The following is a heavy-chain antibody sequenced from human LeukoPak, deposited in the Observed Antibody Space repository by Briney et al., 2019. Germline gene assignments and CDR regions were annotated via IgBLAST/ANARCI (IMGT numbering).Heavy chain of an antibody. CDR1: GFTFSSYA. CDR3: ARHFYDYVWGSYRQDWFDP. Sequence: GGSLRLSCAASGFTFSSYAMTWVRQATGKGLQWVSTVSGSGGSTYYADSVKGRFTISRDNSKNTLYLQMNSLRAEDTAVYYCARHFYDYVWGSYRQDWFDPWGQGTLVTVSS. CDR2: VSGSGGST. V-gene: IGHV3-23*01. J-gene: IGHJ5*02. D-gene: IGHD3-16*02.